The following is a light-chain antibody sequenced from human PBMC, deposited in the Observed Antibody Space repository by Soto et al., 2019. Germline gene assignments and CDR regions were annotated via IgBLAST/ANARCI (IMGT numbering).Light chain of an antibody. CDR2: LNSDGSH. CDR1: SGHSSYA. Sequence: QSVLTQSPSASASLGASVKLTCTLSSGHSSYAIAWHQQQPEKGPRYLMKLNSDGSHSKGDGIPDRFSGSSSGAERYLTISRLQSEDEADYSCQTWGTGLTVFGGGTKLTVL. CDR3: QTWGTGLTV. J-gene: IGLJ2*01. V-gene: IGLV4-69*01.